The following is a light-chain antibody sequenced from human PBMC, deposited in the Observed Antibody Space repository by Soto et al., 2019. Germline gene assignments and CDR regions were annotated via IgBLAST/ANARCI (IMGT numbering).Light chain of an antibody. Sequence: EIVLTQSPGTLSLSPGERATLSCRASQSVSSSYLAWYQQKPGQAPRLLIYGASSRATGIPDRFSGSGSGTAFTLTISRLEPEGFAVYYCQQYGSSSLTFGGGTKVEFK. CDR1: QSVSSSY. CDR2: GAS. CDR3: QQYGSSSLT. V-gene: IGKV3-20*01. J-gene: IGKJ4*01.